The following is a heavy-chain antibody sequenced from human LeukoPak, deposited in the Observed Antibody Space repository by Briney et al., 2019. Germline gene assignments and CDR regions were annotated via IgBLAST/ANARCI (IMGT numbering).Heavy chain of an antibody. V-gene: IGHV1-2*02. CDR1: GYTFTDYY. CDR3: ASGATWGTAAGFDF. Sequence: ASVKVSCKASGYTFTDYYMHWVRQAPGQGLEWMGWINPNSGGTNYAQKFQGRVTVTRATSISTAFMDLSSLRSDDTAVFYCASGATWGTAAGFDFWGQGTLVTVSS. CDR2: INPNSGGT. J-gene: IGHJ4*02. D-gene: IGHD6-13*01.